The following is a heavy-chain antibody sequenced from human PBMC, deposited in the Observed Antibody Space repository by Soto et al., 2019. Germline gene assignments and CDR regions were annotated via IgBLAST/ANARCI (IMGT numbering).Heavy chain of an antibody. D-gene: IGHD6-6*01. J-gene: IGHJ4*02. CDR1: SGSFSGYY. CDR2: ISQSGNT. V-gene: IGHV4-34*01. CDR3: ARAPKVSGSSQTRPYC. Sequence: PSETLSLTCSIYSGSFSGYYWSWIRQPPGKGLEWIGEISQSGNTNYSPSLKSRVSISIDTSKKQFSLNLASVSAADTAVYYCARAPKVSGSSQTRPYCWGQGTLVTGSS.